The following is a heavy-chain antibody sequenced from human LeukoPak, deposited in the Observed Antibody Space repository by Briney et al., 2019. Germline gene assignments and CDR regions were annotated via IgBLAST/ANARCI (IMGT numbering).Heavy chain of an antibody. Sequence: GRSLRLYCAASGFTFDDYAMHWVRQAPGKGLEWVSGISWNSGSIGYADSVKGRFTISRDNAKNSLYLQMNSLRAEDTALYYCAKAQRNYYDSWDIDYWGQGTLVTVSS. CDR2: ISWNSGSI. CDR1: GFTFDDYA. J-gene: IGHJ4*02. D-gene: IGHD3-22*01. V-gene: IGHV3-9*01. CDR3: AKAQRNYYDSWDIDY.